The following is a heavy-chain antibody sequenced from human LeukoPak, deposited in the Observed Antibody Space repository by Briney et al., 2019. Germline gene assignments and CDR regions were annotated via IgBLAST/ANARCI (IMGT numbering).Heavy chain of an antibody. J-gene: IGHJ4*02. CDR2: ISGSGGST. Sequence: PGGSLRLSCAASGFTFSSYAMSWVRQAPGKGLEWVSAISGSGGSTYYADSVKGRFTISRDNSKNTLYLQVNSLRAEDTAVYYCAKDPDPYKIAAAGTPDYWGQGTLVTVSS. CDR3: AKDPDPYKIAAAGTPDY. CDR1: GFTFSSYA. D-gene: IGHD6-13*01. V-gene: IGHV3-23*01.